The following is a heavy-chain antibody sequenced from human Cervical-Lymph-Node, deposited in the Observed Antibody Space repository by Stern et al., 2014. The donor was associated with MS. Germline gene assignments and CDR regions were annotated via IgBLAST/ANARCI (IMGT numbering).Heavy chain of an antibody. CDR1: SGSFSSGDYY. CDR2: THYDGSA. D-gene: IGHD1-26*01. V-gene: IGHV4-31*03. J-gene: IGHJ4*02. Sequence: QVQLQESGPGLVKPSLTLSLTCTVSSGSFSSGDYYWTWIRQFPGKGLEWVGYTHYDGSAYYNPSLRSRLTLLVDKSKSQFSLRRSFGTAADTAVYYCARAAGATTFDFWGQGTPVTVSS. CDR3: ARAAGATTFDF.